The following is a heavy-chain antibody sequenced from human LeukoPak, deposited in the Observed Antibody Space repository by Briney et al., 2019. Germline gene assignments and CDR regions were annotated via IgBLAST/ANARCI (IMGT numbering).Heavy chain of an antibody. CDR1: GGSISSSYYY. CDR2: IYYSGST. V-gene: IGHV4-39*01. J-gene: IGHJ4*02. Sequence: SETLSLTCTVSGGSISSSYYYWGWIRQPPGKGLEWIGSIYYSGSTYYNPSLRRRVTISVDTSKNQFSLKLRSVTAADTAVYSWANHFGPWGQGPLVTVSS. D-gene: IGHD3-16*01. CDR3: ANHFGP.